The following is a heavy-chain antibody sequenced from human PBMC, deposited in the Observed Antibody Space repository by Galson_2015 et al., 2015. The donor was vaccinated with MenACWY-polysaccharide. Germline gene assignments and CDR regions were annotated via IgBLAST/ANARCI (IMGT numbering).Heavy chain of an antibody. CDR2: INPSGGST. J-gene: IGHJ3*02. CDR3: ARDKGVLRFLEWSPLEAFGASDI. D-gene: IGHD3-3*01. CDR1: GYTFTSYY. V-gene: IGHV1-46*01. Sequence: SVKVSCKASGYTFTSYYMHWVRQAPGQGLEWMGIINPSGGSTSYAQKFQGRVTMTRDTSTSTVYMELSSLRSEDTAVYYCARDKGVLRFLEWSPLEAFGASDIWGQGTMVTVSS.